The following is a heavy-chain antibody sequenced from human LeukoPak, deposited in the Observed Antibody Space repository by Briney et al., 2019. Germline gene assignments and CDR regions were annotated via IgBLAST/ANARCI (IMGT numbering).Heavy chain of an antibody. V-gene: IGHV3-23*01. CDR2: ISGSRNNT. CDR1: GFIFSSYS. CDR3: AKWGCSGGSCYPFDY. D-gene: IGHD2-15*01. J-gene: IGHJ4*02. Sequence: GGSLRLSCATSGFIFSSYSMNWVRQAPGKGLEWVSAISGSRNNTYYADSVKGRFTISRDNSKNTLYLQMNSLRAEDTAIYYCAKWGCSGGSCYPFDYWGQGTLVTVSS.